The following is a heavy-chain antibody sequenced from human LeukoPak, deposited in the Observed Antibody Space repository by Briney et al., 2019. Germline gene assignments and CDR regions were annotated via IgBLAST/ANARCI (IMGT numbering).Heavy chain of an antibody. CDR2: IYYSGST. Sequence: SETLSLTCTVSGGSISSYYWSWIRQPPGKGLEWIGYIYYSGSTNYNPSLKSRVTISVDTSKNQFSLKLSSVTAADTAVYYCARSWSSGWYVIDYWGQGTLVTVSS. J-gene: IGHJ4*02. CDR1: GGSISSYY. V-gene: IGHV4-59*01. D-gene: IGHD6-19*01. CDR3: ARSWSSGWYVIDY.